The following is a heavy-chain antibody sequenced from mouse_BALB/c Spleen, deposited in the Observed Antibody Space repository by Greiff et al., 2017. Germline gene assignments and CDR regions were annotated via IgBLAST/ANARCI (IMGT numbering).Heavy chain of an antibody. D-gene: IGHD1-1*02. J-gene: IGHJ4*01. V-gene: IGHV1S135*01. CDR2: IDPYNGGT. CDR3: ARSGGYYAMDY. Sequence: EVQGVESGPELVKPGASVKVSCKASGYAFTSYNMYWVKQSHGKSLEWIGYIDPYNGGTSYNQKFKGKATLTVDKSSSTAYMHLNSLTSEDSAVYYCARSGGYYAMDYWGQGTSVTVSS. CDR1: GYAFTSYN.